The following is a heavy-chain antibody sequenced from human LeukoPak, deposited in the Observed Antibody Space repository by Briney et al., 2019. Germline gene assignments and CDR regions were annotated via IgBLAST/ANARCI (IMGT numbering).Heavy chain of an antibody. Sequence: PSETLSLTCTVSGGSISSYYWSWIRQPPGKGLEWIAYIDYRGSTTYNPSLKSRVTISVDTSRNQFSLKLSSVTAADTAVYYCARGVGYCCDGACYGPPRYTCYSGLDVWGQGTTVTVSS. D-gene: IGHD2-21*02. J-gene: IGHJ6*02. CDR3: ARGVGYCCDGACYGPPRYTCYSGLDV. V-gene: IGHV4-59*01. CDR2: IDYRGST. CDR1: GGSISSYY.